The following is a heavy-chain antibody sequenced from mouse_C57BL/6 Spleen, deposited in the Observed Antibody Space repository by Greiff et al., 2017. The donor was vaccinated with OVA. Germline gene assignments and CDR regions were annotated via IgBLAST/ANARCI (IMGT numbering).Heavy chain of an antibody. V-gene: IGHV1-18*01. CDR3: ARFLYYYGSSNVPYYAMDY. CDR2: INPNNGGT. D-gene: IGHD1-1*01. CDR1: GYTFTDYN. J-gene: IGHJ4*01. Sequence: EVKLQQSGPELVKPGASVKIPCKASGYTFTDYNMDWVKQSHGKSLEWIGDINPNNGGTIYNQKFKGKATLTVDKSSSTAYMELRSLTSEDTAVYYCARFLYYYGSSNVPYYAMDYWGQGTSVTVSS.